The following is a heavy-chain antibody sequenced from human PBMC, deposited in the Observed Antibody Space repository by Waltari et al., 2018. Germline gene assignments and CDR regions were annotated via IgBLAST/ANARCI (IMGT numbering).Heavy chain of an antibody. D-gene: IGHD6-19*01. V-gene: IGHV4-31*03. Sequence: QVQLQESGPGLVKPSQTLSLTCTVSGGSISSGGYYWSWIRQHPGKGLEWIGYIYYSGNTYYNPSLKSRLTILVDTSKNQFSLKLSSVTAADTAVYYCARDFHSGPAFDIWGQGTMVTVSS. J-gene: IGHJ3*02. CDR2: IYYSGNT. CDR1: GGSISSGGYY. CDR3: ARDFHSGPAFDI.